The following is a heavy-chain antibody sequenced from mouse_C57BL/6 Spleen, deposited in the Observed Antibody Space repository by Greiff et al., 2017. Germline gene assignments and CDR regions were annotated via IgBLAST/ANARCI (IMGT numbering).Heavy chain of an antibody. J-gene: IGHJ1*03. V-gene: IGHV1-15*01. CDR1: GYTFTDYE. Sequence: QVQLKQSGAELVRPGASVTLSCKASGYTFTDYEMHWVKQTPVHGLEWIGAIDPETGGTAYNQKFKGKAILTADKSSSTAYMELRSLTSEDSAVYYCTRDYYYGSTYWYFDVWGTGTTVTVSS. CDR2: IDPETGGT. D-gene: IGHD1-1*01. CDR3: TRDYYYGSTYWYFDV.